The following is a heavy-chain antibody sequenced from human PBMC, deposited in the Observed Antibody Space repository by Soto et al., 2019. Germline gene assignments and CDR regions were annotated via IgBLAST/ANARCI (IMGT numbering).Heavy chain of an antibody. CDR2: IRSKAYGGTT. V-gene: IGHV3-49*03. CDR3: TRGPIIAVAAQSNWFDP. CDR1: GFTFGDYA. Sequence: GGSLRLSCTASGFTFGDYAMSWFRQAPGKGLEWVGFIRSKAYGGTTEYAASVKGRFTISRDDSKSIAYLQMNSLKTEDTAVYYCTRGPIIAVAAQSNWFDPWGQGTLVTVSS. J-gene: IGHJ5*02. D-gene: IGHD6-19*01.